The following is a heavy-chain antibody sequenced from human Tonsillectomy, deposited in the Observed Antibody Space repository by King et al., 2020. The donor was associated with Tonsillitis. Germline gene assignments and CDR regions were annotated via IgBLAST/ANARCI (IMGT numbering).Heavy chain of an antibody. CDR1: GYTFTGHF. CDR3: ARPLGTWATISWFDP. V-gene: IGHV1-2*02. CDR2: INPNSGGT. Sequence: VQLVQSGAEVKKPGASVKVSCQASGYTFTGHFLHWVRQAPGQGLEWMGWINPNSGGTKYAQKFRGRVTMTRDTSIGTAYMELSNLTSDDTAVYYCARPLGTWATISWFDPWGQGTLVTVSS. D-gene: IGHD1-14*01. J-gene: IGHJ5*02.